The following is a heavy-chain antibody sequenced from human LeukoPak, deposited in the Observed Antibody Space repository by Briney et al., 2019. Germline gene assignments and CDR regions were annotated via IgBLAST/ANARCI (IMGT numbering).Heavy chain of an antibody. J-gene: IGHJ4*02. Sequence: SVKVSCKASGFTFTSSAVQWVRQARGQRLEWIGWIVVGSGNTNYAQKFQERVTITRDMSTSTAYMELSSLRSEDTAAYYCAARGLEMATIQYYFDYWGQGTLVTVSS. V-gene: IGHV1-58*01. CDR2: IVVGSGNT. D-gene: IGHD5-24*01. CDR1: GFTFTSSA. CDR3: AARGLEMATIQYYFDY.